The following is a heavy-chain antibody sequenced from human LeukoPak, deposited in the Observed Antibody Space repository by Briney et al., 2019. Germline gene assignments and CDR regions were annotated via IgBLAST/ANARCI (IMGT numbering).Heavy chain of an antibody. D-gene: IGHD3-10*01. J-gene: IGHJ4*02. Sequence: SETLSLTCTVSGGSINSHYWSWIRQPAGKGLEWIGRIYTSGSTTYNPSLKSRVTMSVDTSKNQFSLKLSSVTAADTAVYYCARDRYYDSGSYYNWGQGTLVTVSS. CDR3: ARDRYYDSGSYYN. CDR1: GGSINSHY. V-gene: IGHV4-4*07. CDR2: IYTSGST.